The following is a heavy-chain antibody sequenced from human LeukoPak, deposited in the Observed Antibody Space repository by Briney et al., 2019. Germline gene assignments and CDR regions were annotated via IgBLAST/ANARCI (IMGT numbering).Heavy chain of an antibody. CDR2: IKKDGSEK. J-gene: IGHJ5*02. Sequence: GXSLRLSCAASGFTFNSYWMSWVRQAPGKGLEWVANIKKDGSEKNYVDSVKGRFTISRDNAKNSLYLQMDSLRAEDTAVYYCARFISLGAWGQGTLVTVSS. CDR1: GFTFNSYW. D-gene: IGHD3-16*01. V-gene: IGHV3-7*01. CDR3: ARFISLGA.